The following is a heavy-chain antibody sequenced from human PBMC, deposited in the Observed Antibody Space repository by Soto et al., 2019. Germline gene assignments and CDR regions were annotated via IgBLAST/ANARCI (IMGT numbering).Heavy chain of an antibody. J-gene: IGHJ4*02. CDR3: ARDGDGDYFSCFDY. V-gene: IGHV3-33*01. CDR2: IWYDGSNK. Sequence: QVQLVESGGGVVQPGRSLRLSCAASGFTFSSYGMHWVRQAPGKGLEWVAVIWYDGSNKYYADSVKGRFTISRDNSKNTLYLQMNSLRAGDTAVYYCARDGDGDYFSCFDYWGQGTLVTVSS. CDR1: GFTFSSYG. D-gene: IGHD4-17*01.